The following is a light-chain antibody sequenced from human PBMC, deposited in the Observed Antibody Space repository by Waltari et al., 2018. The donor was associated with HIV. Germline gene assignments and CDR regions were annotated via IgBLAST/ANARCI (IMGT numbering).Light chain of an antibody. V-gene: IGKV4-1*01. Sequence: DIVMTQSPDSLAVSLGERATINCKSSQSVLYSSNNKNYLAWYQLNPGQPLKLLFYCAATRESVGPYRFSGSWSGTDCTLTISILQAEDVAVYYGQQYYSTPYTFGQGTKLEIK. CDR1: QSVLYSSNNKNY. CDR3: QQYYSTPYT. J-gene: IGKJ2*01. CDR2: CAA.